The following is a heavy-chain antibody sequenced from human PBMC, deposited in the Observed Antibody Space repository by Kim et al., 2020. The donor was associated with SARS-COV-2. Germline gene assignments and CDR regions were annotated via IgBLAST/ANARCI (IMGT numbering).Heavy chain of an antibody. V-gene: IGHV3-11*06. CDR3: VRAGHYDRSGYLRDFDY. D-gene: IGHD3-22*01. Sequence: SVKGRFTISRDNAKNSLFLQMNSLRADDTAVYYCVRAGHYDRSGYLRDFDYWGQGTMVTVSS. J-gene: IGHJ4*02.